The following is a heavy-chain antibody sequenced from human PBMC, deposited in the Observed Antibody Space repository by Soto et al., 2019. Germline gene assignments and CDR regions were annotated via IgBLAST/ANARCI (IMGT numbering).Heavy chain of an antibody. Sequence: QVQLEQSGAEVKKPGDSVKVSCKASGYTFTHFYITWVRQAPGQGLEWMGAISPHNFNTNYAQKFRGRVTLTTEKSTNTAYRDLRSLTSDDTSVYYCARDEGGYDISTGYYKAQHFDYCGQGVPVTVSS. J-gene: IGHJ4*02. V-gene: IGHV1-18*01. CDR1: GYTFTHFY. D-gene: IGHD3-9*01. CDR2: ISPHNFNT. CDR3: ARDEGGYDISTGYYKAQHFDY.